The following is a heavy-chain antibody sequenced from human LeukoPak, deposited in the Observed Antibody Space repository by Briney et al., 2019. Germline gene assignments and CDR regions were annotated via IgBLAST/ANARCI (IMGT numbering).Heavy chain of an antibody. V-gene: IGHV4-34*01. CDR3: ARWPGRYNWNNWFDP. CDR1: GGSFSGYY. Sequence: PSETLSLTCAVYGGSFSGYYWSWIRQPPGEGLEWIGEINHSGSTNYNPSLESRVTISVDTSKNQFSLKLSSVTAADTAVYYCARWPGRYNWNNWFDPWGQGTLVTVSS. J-gene: IGHJ5*02. CDR2: INHSGST. D-gene: IGHD1-20*01.